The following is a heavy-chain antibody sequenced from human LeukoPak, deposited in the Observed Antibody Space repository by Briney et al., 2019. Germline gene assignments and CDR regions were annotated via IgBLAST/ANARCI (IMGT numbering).Heavy chain of an antibody. V-gene: IGHV3-9*01. Sequence: PGGSLRLSCAASGFTFDDYAMHWVRQAPGKGLEWVSGISWNSGSIGYADSVKGRFTISRDNAKNSLYLQMNSLRAEDTAVYYCAKDQSWSGSYFYDYWGQGTLVTVSP. J-gene: IGHJ4*02. CDR3: AKDQSWSGSYFYDY. D-gene: IGHD3-3*01. CDR2: ISWNSGSI. CDR1: GFTFDDYA.